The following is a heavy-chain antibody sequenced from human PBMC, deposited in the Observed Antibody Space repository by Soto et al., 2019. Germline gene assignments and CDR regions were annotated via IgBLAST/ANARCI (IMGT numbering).Heavy chain of an antibody. Sequence: GGSLRLSCAASGFTFNIYSMNWVRQAPGKGLEWVSYITSDTATIHYADSVRGRFTVSRDNAGYSLFLQMNSLRAEDTAVYYCVRGDNWNDEASDYWGQGTLVTVS. CDR3: VRGDNWNDEASDY. CDR1: GFTFNIYS. CDR2: ITSDTATI. V-gene: IGHV3-48*01. D-gene: IGHD1-1*01. J-gene: IGHJ4*02.